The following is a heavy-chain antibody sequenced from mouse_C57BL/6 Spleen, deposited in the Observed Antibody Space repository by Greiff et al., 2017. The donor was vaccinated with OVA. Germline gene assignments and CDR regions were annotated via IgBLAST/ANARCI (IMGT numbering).Heavy chain of an antibody. D-gene: IGHD2-1*01. CDR2: INPSNGGT. CDR3: ARSGYYGNYNYAMDY. V-gene: IGHV1-53*01. Sequence: QVQLQQSGTELVKPGASVKLSCKASGYTFTSYWMHWVKQRPGQGLEWIGNINPSNGGTNYNEKFKSKATLTVDKSSSTAYMQLSSLTSEDSAVYYCARSGYYGNYNYAMDYWGQGTSVTVSS. J-gene: IGHJ4*01. CDR1: GYTFTSYW.